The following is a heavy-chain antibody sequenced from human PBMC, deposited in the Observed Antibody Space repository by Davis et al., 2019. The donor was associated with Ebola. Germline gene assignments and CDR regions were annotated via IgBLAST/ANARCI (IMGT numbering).Heavy chain of an antibody. CDR2: MTYSGGRT. V-gene: IGHV3-23*01. D-gene: IGHD3-10*01. Sequence: PGGSLRPSCAAPGFTSRRYGMSWVRQAPGKGLEWVPSMTYSGGRTFFADSVQGRFTASRDNFKDTLYLQMNSLRVEGTAVYYWAREGDYYGSESHRDGFDIWGRGTMVAVSS. CDR3: AREGDYYGSESHRDGFDI. CDR1: GFTSRRYG. J-gene: IGHJ3*02.